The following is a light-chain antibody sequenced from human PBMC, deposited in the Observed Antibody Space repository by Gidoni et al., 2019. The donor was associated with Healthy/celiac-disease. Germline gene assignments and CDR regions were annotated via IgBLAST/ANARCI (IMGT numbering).Light chain of an antibody. CDR1: SSNIGNNY. CDR3: GTWDSSLSAGL. Sequence: QSVLTPPTSVSAAPGQKVTISCSGSSSNIGNNYVSWYQQLPGTAPKLLIYDNNKRPSGIPDRFSGSKSGTSATLGITGLQTGDEADYYCGTWDSSLSAGLFGGGTKLTVL. CDR2: DNN. V-gene: IGLV1-51*01. J-gene: IGLJ2*01.